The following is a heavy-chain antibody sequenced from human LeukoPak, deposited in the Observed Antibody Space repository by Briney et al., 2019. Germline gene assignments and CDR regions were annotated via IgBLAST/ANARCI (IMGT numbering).Heavy chain of an antibody. V-gene: IGHV4-34*01. CDR1: GGSFSGYY. J-gene: IGHJ2*01. D-gene: IGHD6-19*01. Sequence: SETLSLTCAVYGGSFSGYYWSWIRQPPGKGLEWVGEINHSGSTNYNPSLKSRVTISVDTSKNQFSLRLSSVTAADTAVYYCARVLEGSSGQHWYFDLWGRGTLVTVSS. CDR3: ARVLEGSSGQHWYFDL. CDR2: INHSGST.